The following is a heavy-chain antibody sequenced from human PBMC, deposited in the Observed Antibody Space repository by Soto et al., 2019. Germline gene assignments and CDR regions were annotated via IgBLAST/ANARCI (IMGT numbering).Heavy chain of an antibody. Sequence: GGSLRLSCAASGFTFSSYAMGWVRQAPGKGLEWVSAISGSGGSTYYADSVKGRFTISRDNSKNTLYLQMNSLRAEDTAVYYCAKGGERAWTPTDYWGQGTLVTVSS. D-gene: IGHD1-1*01. V-gene: IGHV3-23*01. J-gene: IGHJ4*02. CDR2: ISGSGGST. CDR1: GFTFSSYA. CDR3: AKGGERAWTPTDY.